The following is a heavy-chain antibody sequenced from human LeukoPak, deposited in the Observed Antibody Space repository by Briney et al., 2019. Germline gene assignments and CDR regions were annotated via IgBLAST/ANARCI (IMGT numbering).Heavy chain of an antibody. V-gene: IGHV3-23*01. CDR2: ISGSGGST. D-gene: IGHD3-10*01. CDR3: AKDRGVHYYASERSLYNWFDP. CDR1: GFTFSSYA. J-gene: IGHJ5*02. Sequence: RGSLRLSCAASGFTFSSYAMNWVRQAPGKGLEWVSAISGSGGSTYYTDSVKGRFTISRDNSKNTLYLQMNSLRAEDTAVYYCAKDRGVHYYASERSLYNWFDPWGQGTLVTVSS.